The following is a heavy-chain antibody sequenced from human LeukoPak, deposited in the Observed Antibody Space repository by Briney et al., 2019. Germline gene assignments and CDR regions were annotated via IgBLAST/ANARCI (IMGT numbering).Heavy chain of an antibody. Sequence: GRSLRLSCVLSGISLSNYAIILVRQAPGKGPEKVSYISEKGGSTTYADPVKGRFTISRDTSLNTLYLQMNSLRAEDTVVYYCVKGRISEDGLDFWGPGTLVTVSS. CDR1: GISLSNYA. D-gene: IGHD6-13*01. J-gene: IGHJ4*02. V-gene: IGHV3-23*01. CDR2: ISEKGGST. CDR3: VKGRISEDGLDF.